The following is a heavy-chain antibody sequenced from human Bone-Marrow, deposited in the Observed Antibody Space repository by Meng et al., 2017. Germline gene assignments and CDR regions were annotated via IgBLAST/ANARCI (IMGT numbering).Heavy chain of an antibody. CDR3: ARVIYRPSGHNYFDP. CDR2: IYHSGST. CDR1: GGSSSSPNW. D-gene: IGHD1-26*01. J-gene: IGHJ5*02. V-gene: IGHV4-4*02. Sequence: QGQLQGSGPGLVKPSGTLSLPCAVSGGSSSSPNWWSWVRQPPGRGLEWIGEIYHSGSTTYNPSLLSRVTISVDKSKNQFSLKLSSVTAADTAIYYCARVIYRPSGHNYFDPWGQGTLVTVSS.